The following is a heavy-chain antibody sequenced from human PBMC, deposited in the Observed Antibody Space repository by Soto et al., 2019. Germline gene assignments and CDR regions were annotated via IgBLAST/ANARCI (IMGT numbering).Heavy chain of an antibody. J-gene: IGHJ6*02. CDR3: ARVIAADPPYYYGMDV. V-gene: IGHV1-69*12. D-gene: IGHD6-13*01. CDR1: GGTFSSYA. CDR2: IIPIFGTA. Sequence: QVQLVQSGAEVKKPGSSVKVSCKASGGTFSSYAISWVRQAPGQGLEWMGGIIPIFGTANYAQKFQGRVTRTADESTSTGYMELGSLRSEDTAVYYCARVIAADPPYYYGMDVWGQGTTVTVSS.